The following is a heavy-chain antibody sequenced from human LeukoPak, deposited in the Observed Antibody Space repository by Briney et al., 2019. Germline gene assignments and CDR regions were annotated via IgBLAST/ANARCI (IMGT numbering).Heavy chain of an antibody. CDR2: ISGSGGSA. CDR3: AKDLNSSGYYLYYFDY. CDR1: GFDFSAFD. V-gene: IGHV3-23*01. J-gene: IGHJ4*02. Sequence: GESLRLSCAASGFDFSAFDMHWVRQAPGKGLEWVSAISGSGGSAYYADSVKGRFTISRDNSKNTLYLQMNSLRAEDTAVYYCAKDLNSSGYYLYYFDYWGQGTLVTVSS. D-gene: IGHD3-22*01.